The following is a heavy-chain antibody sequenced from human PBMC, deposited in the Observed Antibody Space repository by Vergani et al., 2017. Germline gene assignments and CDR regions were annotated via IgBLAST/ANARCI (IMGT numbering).Heavy chain of an antibody. D-gene: IGHD6-19*01. CDR2: LSASDRRT. J-gene: IGHJ3*02. Sequence: EVQLLESGGGLAQPGGSLRLSCAASGITFWMFGMHWVRQGPGKGLEWVSTLSASDRRTHYADSVKGRFTISRDNSKNTLFLHMNSLRPEDTAVYYCAKVGRSEVAGTFGAFDIWGQGTMVTVSS. CDR1: GITFWMFG. V-gene: IGHV3-23*01. CDR3: AKVGRSEVAGTFGAFDI.